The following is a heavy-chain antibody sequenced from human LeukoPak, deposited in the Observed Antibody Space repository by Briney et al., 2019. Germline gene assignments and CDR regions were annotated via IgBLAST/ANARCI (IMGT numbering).Heavy chain of an antibody. J-gene: IGHJ4*02. CDR3: ARARGYGSSWYVFDY. D-gene: IGHD6-13*01. Sequence: ASVKVSCKASGYTFTGYYMHWMRQAPGQGLEWMGWINPNSGGTNYAQKFQGRVTMTRDTSISTAYMELSRLRSDDTAVYYCARARGYGSSWYVFDYWGQGTLVTVSS. CDR1: GYTFTGYY. V-gene: IGHV1-2*02. CDR2: INPNSGGT.